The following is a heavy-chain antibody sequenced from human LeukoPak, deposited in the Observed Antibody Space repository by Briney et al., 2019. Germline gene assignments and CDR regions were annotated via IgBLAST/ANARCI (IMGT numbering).Heavy chain of an antibody. CDR3: AKDLARRYCSGGSCFYGMDV. J-gene: IGHJ6*02. D-gene: IGHD2-15*01. Sequence: GGSLRLSCAASGFTFDDYTMHWVRQAPGKGLEWVSLISWDGGSTYYADSVKGRFTTSRDNSKNSLYLQMNSLRTEDTALYYCAKDLARRYCSGGSCFYGMDVWGQGTTVTVSS. V-gene: IGHV3-43*01. CDR2: ISWDGGST. CDR1: GFTFDDYT.